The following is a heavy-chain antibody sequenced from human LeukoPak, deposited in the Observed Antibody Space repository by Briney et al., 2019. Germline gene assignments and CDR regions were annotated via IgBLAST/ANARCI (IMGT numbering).Heavy chain of an antibody. J-gene: IGHJ4*02. D-gene: IGHD3-10*01. CDR2: ISAYNGNT. V-gene: IGHV1-18*01. CDR1: GYTFTSYG. Sequence: ASVKVSCKASGYTFTSYGINWVRQAPEQGLEWMGWISAYNGNTNYAQKLQGRVTMTTDTSTSTAYMELRSLRSDDTAVYYCARRGITMVRGVPTGFDYWGQGTLVTVSS. CDR3: ARRGITMVRGVPTGFDY.